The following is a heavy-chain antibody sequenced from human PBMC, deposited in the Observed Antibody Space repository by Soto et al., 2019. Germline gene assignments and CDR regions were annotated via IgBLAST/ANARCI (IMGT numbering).Heavy chain of an antibody. CDR3: ARSSGSYFAAFYDT. D-gene: IGHD1-26*01. J-gene: IGHJ4*02. V-gene: IGHV3-33*01. CDR1: SFSFSSSG. CDR2: IWDDGGNK. Sequence: QAQLEESGGGVVQPGTSLRLSCSASSFSFSSSGMHWVRQPPGKGLGWVAAIWDDGGNKYYADSVRGRFTISRDNSKNTLFLQMNSLRAEDTALYYCARSSGSYFAAFYDTWGQGTLVSVSS.